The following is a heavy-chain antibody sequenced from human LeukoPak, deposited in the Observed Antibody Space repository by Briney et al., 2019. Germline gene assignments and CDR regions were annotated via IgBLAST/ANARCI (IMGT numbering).Heavy chain of an antibody. CDR2: ISGNGGAT. J-gene: IGHJ4*02. V-gene: IGHV3-23*01. Sequence: PGGSLRLSCAASGFSFTSYAMSWVRQAPGKGLEWVLAISGNGGATYYADSVKGRFTISRDNSKHTLHLQMNSLTAEDTALYYCAKATTAIVVDNFFDYWGQGTLVSVSS. CDR3: AKATTAIVVDNFFDY. D-gene: IGHD3-22*01. CDR1: GFSFTSYA.